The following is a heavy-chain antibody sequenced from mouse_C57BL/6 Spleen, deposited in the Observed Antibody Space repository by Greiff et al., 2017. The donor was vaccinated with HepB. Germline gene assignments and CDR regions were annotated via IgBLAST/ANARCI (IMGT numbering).Heavy chain of an antibody. Sequence: QVQLQQSGAELVKPGASVKMSCKASGYTFTSYWITWVKQRPGQGLEWIGDIYPGSGSTNYNEKFKSKATLTVDTSSSAAYMQLSSLTSEDSAVYYCARGMRYYYGSTYYAMDYWGQGTSVTVSS. V-gene: IGHV1-55*01. CDR1: GYTFTSYW. CDR3: ARGMRYYYGSTYYAMDY. CDR2: IYPGSGST. D-gene: IGHD1-1*01. J-gene: IGHJ4*01.